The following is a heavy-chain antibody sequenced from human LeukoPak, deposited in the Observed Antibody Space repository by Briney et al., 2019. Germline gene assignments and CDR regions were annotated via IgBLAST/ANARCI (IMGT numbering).Heavy chain of an antibody. J-gene: IGHJ4*02. CDR2: INAGNGNT. Sequence: ASVKVSCKASGYTLTSYAMHWVRQAPGQRLEWVGWINAGNGNTKYSQKFQGRVTITRDTSASTAYMELSSLRSEDTAVYYCARVRGGLSFPFDYWGQGTLVTVSS. CDR1: GYTLTSYA. V-gene: IGHV1-3*01. D-gene: IGHD3-10*01. CDR3: ARVRGGLSFPFDY.